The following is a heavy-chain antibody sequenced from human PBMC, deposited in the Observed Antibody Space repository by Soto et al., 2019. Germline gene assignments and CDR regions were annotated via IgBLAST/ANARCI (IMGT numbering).Heavy chain of an antibody. CDR1: GFTFSSYG. V-gene: IGHV3-30*18. J-gene: IGHJ6*02. Sequence: LRLSCAASGFTFSSYGMHWVRQAPGKGLEWVAVISYDGINRYYVDSVKGRFTISRDNSKNTLYLQMNSLRAEDTAVYYCAKEGHYDFWSGYYPPPGYYYGMDVWGQGTTVT. CDR2: ISYDGINR. D-gene: IGHD3-3*01. CDR3: AKEGHYDFWSGYYPPPGYYYGMDV.